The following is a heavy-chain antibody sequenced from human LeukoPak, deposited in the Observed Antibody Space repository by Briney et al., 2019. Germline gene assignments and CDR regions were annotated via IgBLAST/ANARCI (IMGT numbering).Heavy chain of an antibody. CDR3: AREPRCSSCSHEY. CDR1: GFTFSRFS. J-gene: IGHJ4*02. Sequence: PGGSLRLSCAASGFTFSRFSMNWVRQAPGKGLEWVSYISSSSGTIYYADSVKGRFTISRDNAKNSVFLQMNSLRAEDTAVYYCAREPRCSSCSHEYWGQGILVTVSS. V-gene: IGHV3-48*04. D-gene: IGHD6-13*01. CDR2: ISSSSGTI.